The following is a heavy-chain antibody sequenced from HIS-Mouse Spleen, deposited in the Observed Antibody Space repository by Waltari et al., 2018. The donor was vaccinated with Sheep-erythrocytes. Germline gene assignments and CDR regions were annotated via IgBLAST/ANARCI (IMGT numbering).Heavy chain of an antibody. CDR2: IYYSGST. CDR3: ARLELGQFDY. D-gene: IGHD1-26*01. Sequence: QVQLQESGPGLVKPSETLSLTCTVSGGPISSYYWSWIRQPPGKGLDWIGYIYYSGSTNYNPSLKSRVTISVDTSKNQFSLKLSSVTAADTAVYYCARLELGQFDYWGQGTLVTVSS. V-gene: IGHV4-59*08. J-gene: IGHJ4*02. CDR1: GGPISSYY.